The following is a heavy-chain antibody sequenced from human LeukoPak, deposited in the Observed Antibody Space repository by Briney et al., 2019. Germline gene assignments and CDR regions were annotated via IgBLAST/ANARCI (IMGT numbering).Heavy chain of an antibody. Sequence: GGSLRLSCAASGFTFSSYAMHWVRQAPGKGLEWVAVISYDGSNKYYADSVKGRFTISRDNSKNTLYLQMNSLRAEDTAVYYCARYVQLLDYWGQGTLVTVSS. D-gene: IGHD6-6*01. CDR3: ARYVQLLDY. V-gene: IGHV3-30-3*01. CDR1: GFTFSSYA. CDR2: ISYDGSNK. J-gene: IGHJ4*02.